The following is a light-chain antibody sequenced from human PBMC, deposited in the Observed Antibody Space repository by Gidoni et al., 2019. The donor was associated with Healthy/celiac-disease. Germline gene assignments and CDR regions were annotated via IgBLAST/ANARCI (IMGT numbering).Light chain of an antibody. CDR3: ATWVDRLNGLT. Sequence: QSMLTQPPSASGTPGQTITISCSESTSNIGSNPVNWYQHIPGASPKLLIYSNSQRPSGVPDRFSGTKSGTSASLAISDLQSKDEADYYCATWVDRLNGLTFGGGTKLTVL. V-gene: IGLV1-44*01. CDR2: SNS. J-gene: IGLJ2*01. CDR1: TSNIGSNP.